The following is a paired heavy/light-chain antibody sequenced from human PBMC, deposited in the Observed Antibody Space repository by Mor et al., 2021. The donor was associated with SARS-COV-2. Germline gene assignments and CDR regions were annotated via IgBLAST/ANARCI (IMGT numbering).Heavy chain of an antibody. CDR3: TTDGAYGYDYFDH. J-gene: IGHJ4*02. V-gene: IGHV3-15*07. Sequence: EVQLVESGGGLVHPGGSLRLSCAASGFAFSRDWMNWVRQAPGKGLEWVGRIKTESEGVTTDYASPVKGRFIISRDDSKDTLYLQMNSLKTEDTAVYYCTTDGAYGYDYFDHWGQGTLVTVSS. CDR1: GFAFSRDW. D-gene: IGHD5-12*01. CDR2: IKTESEGVTT.
Light chain of an antibody. CDR1: LIMSSA. CDR2: DTS. CDR3: QQTHSLPRT. V-gene: IGKV1-39*01. J-gene: IGKJ4*01. Sequence: DIQMTQSPSSLSASVGDRVTITCRSSLIMSSALNWYQQKPGKAPRLLIFDTSSLHSGVPSRFSGSGSGTDFTLTISSLQPEDFATYYCQQTHSLPRTFGGGTKVEIK.